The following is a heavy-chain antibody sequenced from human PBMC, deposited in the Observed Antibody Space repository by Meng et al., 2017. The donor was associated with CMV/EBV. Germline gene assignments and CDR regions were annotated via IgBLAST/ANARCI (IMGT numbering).Heavy chain of an antibody. CDR1: GFSLITSGVG. D-gene: IGHD3-10*01. Sequence: SGSTLVKPTQTLTLTCTFSGFSLITSGVGVGWIRQPPGKALEWLSAIYWNGDKRDRTSLEGRPSITRDPSKNQVVLTMTNMDPVDTATYYCAHRSNFYGSGSRSFDYWGQGTLVTVSS. CDR2: IYWNGDK. J-gene: IGHJ4*02. CDR3: AHRSNFYGSGSRSFDY. V-gene: IGHV2-5*01.